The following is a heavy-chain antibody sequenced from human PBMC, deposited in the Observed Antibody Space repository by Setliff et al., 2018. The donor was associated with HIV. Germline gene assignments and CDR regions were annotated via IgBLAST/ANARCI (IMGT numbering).Heavy chain of an antibody. V-gene: IGHV4-34*01. CDR1: GGAFSGYY. D-gene: IGHD2-21*01. CDR2: VNHKGVA. CDR3: TRAQIAAPRPFDY. Sequence: PSETLSLTCAVYGGAFSGYYWTWIRQSPGRGLEWIGEVNHKGVANYSPSLMRRATISADTSKNQFSLRLSSVTAADTALYFCTRAQIAAPRPFDYWGQGTLVT. J-gene: IGHJ4*02.